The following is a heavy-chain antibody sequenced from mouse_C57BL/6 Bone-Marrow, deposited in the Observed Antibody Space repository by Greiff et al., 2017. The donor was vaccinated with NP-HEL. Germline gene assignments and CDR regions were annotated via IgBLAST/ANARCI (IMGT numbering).Heavy chain of an antibody. CDR2: ISSGGDYI. V-gene: IGHV5-9-1*02. D-gene: IGHD3-3*01. Sequence: EVNVVESGEGLVKPGGSLKLSCAASGFTFSSYAMSWVRQTPEKRLEWVAYISSGGDYIYYADTVKGRFTISRDNARNTLYLQMSSLKSEDTAMYYCTRERASRAMDYWGQGTSVTVSS. J-gene: IGHJ4*01. CDR3: TRERASRAMDY. CDR1: GFTFSSYA.